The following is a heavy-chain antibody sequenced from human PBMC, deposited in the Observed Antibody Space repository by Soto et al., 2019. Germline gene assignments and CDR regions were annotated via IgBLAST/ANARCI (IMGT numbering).Heavy chain of an antibody. CDR1: GGTFSSYT. J-gene: IGHJ4*02. Sequence: SVKVCCKASGGTFSSYTISWVRQAPGQGLEWMGRIIPILGIAKYSQKFQGRVTITRDTSASTAYMELSSLRSEDTAVYYCARAVAVAADFDYWGQGTLVTVSS. CDR3: ARAVAVAADFDY. V-gene: IGHV1-69*02. D-gene: IGHD6-19*01. CDR2: IIPILGIA.